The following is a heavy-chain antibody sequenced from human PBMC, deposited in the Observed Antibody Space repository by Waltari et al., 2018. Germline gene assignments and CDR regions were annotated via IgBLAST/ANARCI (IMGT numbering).Heavy chain of an antibody. Sequence: DVQLVASGGGLVKPGASLRLSCVVSGFYFNINSMNWVRQAPGKGLEWIAYISSSSGTTYYADSVKGRFTISRDNPSNSLYLHMNNLRVEDTGTYYCATELLGAQYDFDHWGRGTLVTVSS. CDR1: GFYFNINS. J-gene: IGHJ4*02. V-gene: IGHV3-48*04. CDR3: ATELLGAQYDFDH. CDR2: ISSSSGTT. D-gene: IGHD1-7*01.